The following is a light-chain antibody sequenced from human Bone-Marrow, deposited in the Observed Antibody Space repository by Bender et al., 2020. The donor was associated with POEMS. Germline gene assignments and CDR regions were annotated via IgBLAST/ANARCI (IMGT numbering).Light chain of an antibody. CDR2: NNS. Sequence: QSVLTQPPSASGTPGQRVTISCSGSSSKFGSYPVNWYQQLPGAAPKLVSFNNSQRPSVVPDRFSGSNSGTSASLAISGILSDDEADFSCATWDDSLNGWVFGGGTKLTVL. CDR3: ATWDDSLNGWV. CDR1: SSKFGSYP. J-gene: IGLJ3*02. V-gene: IGLV1-44*01.